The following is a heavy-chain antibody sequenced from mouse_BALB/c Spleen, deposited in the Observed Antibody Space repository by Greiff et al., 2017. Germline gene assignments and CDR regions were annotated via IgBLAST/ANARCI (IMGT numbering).Heavy chain of an antibody. D-gene: IGHD2-4*01. J-gene: IGHJ2*01. CDR2: IWGDGST. CDR1: GFSLTGYG. V-gene: IGHV2-6-7*01. CDR3: ARGTRDYDGDFDY. Sequence: QVQLQESGPGLVAPSQSLSITCTVSGFSLTGYGVNWVRQPPGKGLEWLGMIWGDGSTDYNSALKSRLSISKDNSKSQVFLKMNSLQTDDTARYYCARGTRDYDGDFDYWGQGTTLTVSS.